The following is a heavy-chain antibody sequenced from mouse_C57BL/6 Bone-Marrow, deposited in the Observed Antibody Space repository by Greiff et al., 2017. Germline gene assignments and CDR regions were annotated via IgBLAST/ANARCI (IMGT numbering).Heavy chain of an antibody. J-gene: IGHJ2*01. CDR1: GFNIKDDY. Sequence: VQLQQSGAELVRPGASVKLSCTASGFNIKDDYMHWVKQRPEQGLEWIGWIDPENGDTEYASKFQGKATITADTSSNPAYLQLSSLTSEDTAVYYCTNSNYVFDYWGQGTTLTVSS. CDR3: TNSNYVFDY. CDR2: IDPENGDT. D-gene: IGHD2-5*01. V-gene: IGHV14-4*01.